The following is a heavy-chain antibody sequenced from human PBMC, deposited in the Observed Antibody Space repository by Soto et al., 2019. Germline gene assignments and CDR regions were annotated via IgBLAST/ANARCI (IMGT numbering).Heavy chain of an antibody. CDR1: GFSISTNGVG. V-gene: IGHV2-5*02. J-gene: IGHJ6*02. CDR3: AHLSRGVRGFYYYYYGMDV. CDR2: IYWDDDK. D-gene: IGHD3-10*01. Sequence: QITLKESGPTLVKPTQTLTLTCTVSGFSISTNGVGVAWIRQPPGKALEWLALIYWDDDKRYSPSLKSRLTITKDTSKNQVVLIMMNMAPVDTATYYCAHLSRGVRGFYYYYYGMDVWGQGTTVTVSS.